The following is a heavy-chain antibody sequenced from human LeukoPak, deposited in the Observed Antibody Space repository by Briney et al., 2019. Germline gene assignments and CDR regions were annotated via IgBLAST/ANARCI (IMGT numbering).Heavy chain of an antibody. V-gene: IGHV3-23*01. D-gene: IGHD3-3*01. J-gene: IGHJ6*02. CDR2: ISDGGHHI. CDR1: GFTFSTYA. CDR3: ARDSYDFWSGYYYGMDV. Sequence: PGGSLRLSCAASGFTFSTYAMSWVRQAPGMGLEWVSVISDGGHHIYYADSVKGRFTISRDNSKNTLYLQMNSLRVEDTAMYYCARDSYDFWSGYYYGMDVWGQGTTVTVSS.